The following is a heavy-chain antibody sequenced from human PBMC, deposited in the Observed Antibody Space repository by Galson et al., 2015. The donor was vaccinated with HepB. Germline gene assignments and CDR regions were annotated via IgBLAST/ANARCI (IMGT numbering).Heavy chain of an antibody. CDR3: ATGQGRRDGYVT. CDR2: IYYSGST. Sequence: LSLTCTVSGGSISSYYWSWIRQPPGKGLEWIGYIYYSGSTNYNPSLKSRVTISVDTSKNQFSLKLSSVTAADTAVYYCATGQGRRDGYVTWGQGTLVTVSS. J-gene: IGHJ5*02. D-gene: IGHD5-24*01. V-gene: IGHV4-59*01. CDR1: GGSISSYY.